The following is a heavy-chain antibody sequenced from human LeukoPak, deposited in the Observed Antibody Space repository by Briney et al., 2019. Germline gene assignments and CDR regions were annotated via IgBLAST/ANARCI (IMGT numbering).Heavy chain of an antibody. CDR3: ARDHVDTAMVLDY. CDR1: GYTFTSYG. J-gene: IGHJ4*02. Sequence: ASVKVSCKASGYTFTSYGISWVRQAPGQGLEWMGWINPNSGGTNYAQKFQGRVTMTRDTSISTAYMELSRLRSDDTAVYYCARDHVDTAMVLDYWGQGTLVTVSS. V-gene: IGHV1-2*02. CDR2: INPNSGGT. D-gene: IGHD5-18*01.